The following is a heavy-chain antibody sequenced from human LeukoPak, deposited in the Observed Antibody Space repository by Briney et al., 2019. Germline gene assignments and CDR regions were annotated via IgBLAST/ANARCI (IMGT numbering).Heavy chain of an antibody. D-gene: IGHD2-8*01. V-gene: IGHV4-38-2*02. CDR2: VFQLQTVRT. Sequence: PSETLSLTCTVSGSSLTTTYYWAWFRQAPGKGLEWIATVFQLQTVRTFYNPSLESRATMSLDTSQNQFSLNLTSVTAADTALYFCARVLNAPKFIDSWGQGTLVTVSS. CDR1: GSSLTTTYY. J-gene: IGHJ4*02. CDR3: ARVLNAPKFIDS.